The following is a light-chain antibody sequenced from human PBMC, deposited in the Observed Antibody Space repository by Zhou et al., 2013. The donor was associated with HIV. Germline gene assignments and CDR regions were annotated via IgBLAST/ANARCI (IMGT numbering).Light chain of an antibody. CDR2: DAF. CDR3: QFRGT. Sequence: DIQMTQSPSSLSASVGDSVTITCQASQDISNHVNWYQQKPGKAPKLLIYDAFNLETGVPSRFSGSGSGADFTFTISSLQAEDIATYYCQFRGTFGQGTKLEIE. J-gene: IGKJ2*01. V-gene: IGKV1-33*01. CDR1: QDISNH.